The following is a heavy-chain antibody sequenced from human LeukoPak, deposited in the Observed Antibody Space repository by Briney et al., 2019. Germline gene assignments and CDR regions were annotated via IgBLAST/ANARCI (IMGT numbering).Heavy chain of an antibody. J-gene: IGHJ4*02. V-gene: IGHV4-4*02. CDR3: ARPGGSSWYYFDY. Sequence: SGTLSLTCAVSGGSISSSNWWSWVRQPPGKGLEWIGEIYHSGSTNYNPSLKSRVTISVDKSKNQFSLKLTSVTAADTAVYYCARPGGSSWYYFDYWGQGTLVTVSS. D-gene: IGHD6-13*01. CDR2: IYHSGST. CDR1: GGSISSSNW.